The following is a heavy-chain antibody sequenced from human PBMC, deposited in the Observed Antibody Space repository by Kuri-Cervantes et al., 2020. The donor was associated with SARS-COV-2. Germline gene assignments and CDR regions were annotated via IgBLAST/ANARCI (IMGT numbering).Heavy chain of an antibody. CDR1: GGTFSSYA. CDR2: IIPTFGTA. J-gene: IGHJ6*02. CDR3: AREGYCSSTSCYIFGDGMDV. V-gene: IGHV1-69*06. Sequence: SVKVSCKASGGTFSSYAISWVRQAPGQGLEWMGGIIPTFGTANYAQKFQGRVTITADKSTSTAYMELSSLRSEDTAVYYCAREGYCSSTSCYIFGDGMDVWGQGTTVTVSS. D-gene: IGHD2-2*02.